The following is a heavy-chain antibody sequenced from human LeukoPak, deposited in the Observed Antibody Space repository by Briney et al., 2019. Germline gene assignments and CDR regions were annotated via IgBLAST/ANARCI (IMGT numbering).Heavy chain of an antibody. CDR3: TAGLGLTNDDS. Sequence: PGGSLRLSCAASGFTFSSYNMNWVRQAPGKGLEWVGRIKSKTDGGTTDYAAPVKGRFTISRDDSKNTVYLEMNSLKTEDTAVYYCTAGLGLTNDDSWGQGTLVTVSS. CDR1: GFTFSSYN. D-gene: IGHD2-8*01. CDR2: IKSKTDGGTT. V-gene: IGHV3-15*01. J-gene: IGHJ4*02.